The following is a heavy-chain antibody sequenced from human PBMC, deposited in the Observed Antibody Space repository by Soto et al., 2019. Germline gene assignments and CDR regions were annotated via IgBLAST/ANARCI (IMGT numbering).Heavy chain of an antibody. D-gene: IGHD3-10*01. CDR1: GGSISSDDYY. CDR2: IYYSGST. V-gene: IGHV4-30-4*01. CDR3: ARGLDYYGSGSYGWDYYYGMDV. J-gene: IGHJ6*02. Sequence: SETLSLTCTVSGGSISSDDYYWSWIRQPPGKGLEWIGYIYYSGSTYYNPSLKSRVTISVDTSKNQFSLKLSSVTAADTAVYYCARGLDYYGSGSYGWDYYYGMDVWGQGTTVTDSS.